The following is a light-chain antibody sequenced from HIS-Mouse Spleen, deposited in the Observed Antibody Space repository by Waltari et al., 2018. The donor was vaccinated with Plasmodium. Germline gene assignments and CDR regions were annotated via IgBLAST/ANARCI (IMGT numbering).Light chain of an antibody. Sequence: SYELTQPPSVSVSPGQTARITCSGDALPKKYAYWYQQKSGQAPVLVSYEDRKRPSGIPGGFSCSSSRTKATWTISGAQVEDEADDDCYSTDSSGNHRGVFGGGTKLTVL. CDR2: EDR. CDR3: YSTDSSGNHRGV. CDR1: ALPKKY. V-gene: IGLV3-10*01. J-gene: IGLJ3*02.